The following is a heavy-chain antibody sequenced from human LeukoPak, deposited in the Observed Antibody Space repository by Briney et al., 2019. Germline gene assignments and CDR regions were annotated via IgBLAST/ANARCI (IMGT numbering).Heavy chain of an antibody. CDR3: AKEFGGYDTIDY. J-gene: IGHJ4*02. V-gene: IGHV3-23*01. CDR1: GFTCSSYT. CDR2: ISISGGST. D-gene: IGHD5-12*01. Sequence: PGGSLRLSCAASGFTCSSYTMSWVRQAPGKGLEWVSGISISGGSTYYADSVKGRFTISRDNSKNTLYLQMNSLRAEDTAVYYCAKEFGGYDTIDYWGQGTLVTVSS.